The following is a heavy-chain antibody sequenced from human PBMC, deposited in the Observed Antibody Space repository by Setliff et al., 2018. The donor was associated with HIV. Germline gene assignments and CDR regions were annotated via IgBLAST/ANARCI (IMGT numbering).Heavy chain of an antibody. J-gene: IGHJ6*03. Sequence: SLKISCQGSGFNFRTSWIGWVRQMPGKGLEWVSGITWNSDNTYYADSVKGRFTISRDNAKNSLYLQMNSLRAEDTAFYYCAREIQNCGGNHYYCYMDVWGKGTTVTVSS. CDR3: AREIQNCGGNHYYCYMDV. CDR1: GFNFRTSW. CDR2: ITWNSDNT. V-gene: IGHV3-9*01. D-gene: IGHD2-15*01.